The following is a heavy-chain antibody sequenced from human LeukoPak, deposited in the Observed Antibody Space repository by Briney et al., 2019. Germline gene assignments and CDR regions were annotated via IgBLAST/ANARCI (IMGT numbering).Heavy chain of an antibody. Sequence: GGSLRLSCAASGFTFSSYWMHWVRQAPGKGLVWVSRINTDGSSTSYADSVKGRFTISRDNAKNTLYLQMNSLRAEDTAVYYCARGIGLLWFGEVNDAFDIWGQGTMVTVSS. CDR2: INTDGSST. V-gene: IGHV3-74*01. CDR1: GFTFSSYW. J-gene: IGHJ3*02. CDR3: ARGIGLLWFGEVNDAFDI. D-gene: IGHD3-10*01.